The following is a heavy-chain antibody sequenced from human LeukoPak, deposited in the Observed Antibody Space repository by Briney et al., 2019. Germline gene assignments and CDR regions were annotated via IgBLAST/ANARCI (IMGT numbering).Heavy chain of an antibody. CDR1: GYSFTNYW. CDR2: IYPGDSDT. V-gene: IGHV5-51*01. Sequence: GESLKISCKGSGYSFTNYWIGWVRQMPGNGLEWMGIIYPGDSDTRYSPPFRGQVTISADKSISTAFLQWSSLKASDTAMYYCATSDSGSYQPPAYWGQGSLVTVSS. CDR3: ATSDSGSYQPPAY. J-gene: IGHJ4*02. D-gene: IGHD1-26*01.